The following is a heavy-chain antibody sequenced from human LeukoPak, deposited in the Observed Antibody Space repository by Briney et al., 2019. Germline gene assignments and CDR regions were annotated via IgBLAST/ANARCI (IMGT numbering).Heavy chain of an antibody. D-gene: IGHD6-19*01. CDR1: GGTFSSYA. CDR2: IIPIFGPA. V-gene: IGHV1-69*05. Sequence: ASVKVSCKASGGTFSSYAISWVRQAPGQGLEWMGGIIPIFGPANYAQKFQGRVTITTDESTSTAYMELSSLRSEDTAVYYCARTKAVAGTVDWFDPWGQGTLVTVSS. J-gene: IGHJ5*02. CDR3: ARTKAVAGTVDWFDP.